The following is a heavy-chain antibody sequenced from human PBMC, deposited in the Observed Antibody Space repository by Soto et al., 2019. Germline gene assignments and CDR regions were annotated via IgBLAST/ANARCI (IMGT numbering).Heavy chain of an antibody. D-gene: IGHD2-2*01. V-gene: IGHV4-39*01. CDR2: IYYSGST. J-gene: IGHJ5*02. CDR3: ATQIVVVPAASGGWFDP. Sequence: SETLSLTCTVSGGSISSSSYYWGWIRQPPGKGLEWIGSIYYSGSTYYNPSLKSRVTISVDTSKNQFSLKLSSVTAADTAVYYCATQIVVVPAASGGWFDPWGQGTLVTVSS. CDR1: GGSISSSSYY.